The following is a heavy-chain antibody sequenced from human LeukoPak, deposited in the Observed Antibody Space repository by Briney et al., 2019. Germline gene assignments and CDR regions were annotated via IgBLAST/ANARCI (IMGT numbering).Heavy chain of an antibody. Sequence: GASVKVSCKTSGYTFTGYYIHWVRQAPGQGLEWMGWINPNSGGTDYAQKFRGRVTMTRDTSTSTAYMDLSSLISDDTAVYYCARDREGLAYFDYWGQGTLVTVSS. CDR3: ARDREGLAYFDY. V-gene: IGHV1-2*02. CDR1: GYTFTGYY. D-gene: IGHD3/OR15-3a*01. CDR2: INPNSGGT. J-gene: IGHJ4*02.